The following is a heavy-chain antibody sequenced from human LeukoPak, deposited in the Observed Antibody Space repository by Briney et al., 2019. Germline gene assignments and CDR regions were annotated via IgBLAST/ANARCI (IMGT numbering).Heavy chain of an antibody. Sequence: ASVKVSCKASGGTYSNYAISWVRQAPGQGLEWMGGIIPIFGTANYAQKFQGRVTITADESTSTAYMELSSLRSEDTAVYYCARDPRIAVAGYFDYWGQGTLVTVSS. CDR3: ARDPRIAVAGYFDY. J-gene: IGHJ4*02. D-gene: IGHD6-19*01. V-gene: IGHV1-69*13. CDR2: IIPIFGTA. CDR1: GGTYSNYA.